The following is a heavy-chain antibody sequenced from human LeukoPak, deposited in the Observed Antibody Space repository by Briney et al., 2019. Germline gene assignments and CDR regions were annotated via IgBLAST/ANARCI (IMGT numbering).Heavy chain of an antibody. CDR2: INPNSGGT. V-gene: IGHV1-2*02. D-gene: IGHD3-16*02. CDR1: GYTFTGYS. CDR3: ARGGVYDYVWGSYRYRAYYFDY. J-gene: IGHJ4*02. Sequence: GASVKVSCKASGYTFTGYSMHWVRQAPGRGLEWMGWINPNSGGTNYAQKFQGRVTITADKSTSTAHMELSSLRSEDTAVYYCARGGVYDYVWGSYRYRAYYFDYWGQGTLVTVSS.